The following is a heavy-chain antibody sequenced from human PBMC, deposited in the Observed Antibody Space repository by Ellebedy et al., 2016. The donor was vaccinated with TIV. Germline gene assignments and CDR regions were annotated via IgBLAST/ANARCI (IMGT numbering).Heavy chain of an antibody. CDR3: ARGYYDYVGTYGMDV. CDR1: GGSISSYY. CDR2: IYHSGST. V-gene: IGHV4-59*12. Sequence: MPGGSLRLSCTVSGGSISSYYWSWIRQPPGKGLEWIGYIYHSGSTNYNPSLKSRVTISVDTSKNQFSLKLSSVTAADTAVYYCARGYYDYVGTYGMDVWGQGTTVTVSS. D-gene: IGHD3-16*01. J-gene: IGHJ6*02.